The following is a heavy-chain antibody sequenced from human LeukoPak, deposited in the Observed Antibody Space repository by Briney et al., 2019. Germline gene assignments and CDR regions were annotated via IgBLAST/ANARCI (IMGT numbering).Heavy chain of an antibody. D-gene: IGHD7-27*01. Sequence: PGGSLRLSCAASGFTFDDYAMHWVRQAPGQGLEWVSGSSWNSGSIGYADSVKGRFTISRDNAKNSLYLQMNSLRAEDMALYYRAKETGDLGFDYWGQGTLVTVSS. J-gene: IGHJ4*02. V-gene: IGHV3-9*03. CDR2: SSWNSGSI. CDR3: AKETGDLGFDY. CDR1: GFTFDDYA.